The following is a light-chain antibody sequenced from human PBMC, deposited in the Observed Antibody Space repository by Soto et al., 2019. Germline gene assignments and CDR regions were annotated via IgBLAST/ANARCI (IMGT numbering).Light chain of an antibody. V-gene: IGKV3-15*01. CDR2: GAS. CDR1: QSVCSN. J-gene: IGKJ1*01. CDR3: QQYNNWPQT. Sequence: EIVMTQSPATLSVSPGERATLSCRASQSVCSNIAWYQQKPGQAPRLLIYGASTRATGIPARFSGSGSGTEFTLTISSLQSEDFAVYHCQQYNNWPQTFGQGTKVEIK.